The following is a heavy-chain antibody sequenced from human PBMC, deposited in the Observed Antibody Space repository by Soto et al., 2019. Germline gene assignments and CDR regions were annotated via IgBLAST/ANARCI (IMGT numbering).Heavy chain of an antibody. V-gene: IGHV3-23*01. Sequence: GGSLRLSCAASGFAFSSYAMNWVRQAPGKGLEWVSTISGSGGTTYYADSVKGRFTISSDSYKNTLYLQMNSLRADDTAVYYCAKVNAYGDLDYWGQGTLVTVSS. CDR3: AKVNAYGDLDY. CDR1: GFAFSSYA. J-gene: IGHJ4*02. CDR2: ISGSGGTT. D-gene: IGHD4-17*01.